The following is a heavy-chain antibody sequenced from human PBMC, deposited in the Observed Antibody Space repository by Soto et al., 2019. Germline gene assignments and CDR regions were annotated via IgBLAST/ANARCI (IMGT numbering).Heavy chain of an antibody. Sequence: PSQPLSLTCAISGDSVSSNSAAWTWIRQSPSRGLEWLGRTYYRSKWYNDYAVSVKSRITINPDTSKNQFSLQLNSVTPEDTAVYYCARGLEYNWKDFGYWGQGTPVTVSS. CDR2: TYYRSKWYN. J-gene: IGHJ4*02. CDR3: ARGLEYNWKDFGY. V-gene: IGHV6-1*01. D-gene: IGHD1-20*01. CDR1: GDSVSSNSAA.